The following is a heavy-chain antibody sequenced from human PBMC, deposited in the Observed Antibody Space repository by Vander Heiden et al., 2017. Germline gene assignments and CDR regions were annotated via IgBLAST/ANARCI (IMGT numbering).Heavy chain of an antibody. J-gene: IGHJ4*02. V-gene: IGHV6-1*01. CDR2: TYYRSKWGK. CDR3: ARGWARYFDS. D-gene: IGHD6-13*01. CDR1: GDSVSSSSGT. Sequence: QLQLQQSGPGLVKPSQTLSLTCAIPGDSVSSSSGTWNWIRQSPSRGLEGLGMTYYRSKWGKDYAASVKSRITINPATSKNHFSLQLNSVTPEDTAVYYCARGWARYFDSWGQGTLVTVSS.